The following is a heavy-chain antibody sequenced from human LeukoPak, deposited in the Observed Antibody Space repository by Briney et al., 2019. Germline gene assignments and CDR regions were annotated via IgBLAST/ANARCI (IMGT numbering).Heavy chain of an antibody. CDR1: GYSISSGYY. CDR2: IYHSGST. D-gene: IGHD2-8*01. J-gene: IGHJ6*03. V-gene: IGHV4-38-2*02. CDR3: ARNGYMDV. Sequence: SETLSLTCTVSGYSISSGYYWGWIRQPPGKGLEWIGSIYHSGSTYYNPSLKSRVTISVDTSKNQFSLKLSSVTAADTAVYYRARNGYMDVWGKGTTVTVSS.